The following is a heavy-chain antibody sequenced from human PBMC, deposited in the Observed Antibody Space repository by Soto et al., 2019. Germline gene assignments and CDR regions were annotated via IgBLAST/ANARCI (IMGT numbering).Heavy chain of an antibody. J-gene: IGHJ1*01. V-gene: IGHV3-30*05. CDR3: ARWGTTGGLDV. Sequence: QVHLVESGGGVVQPGTSLRVSCVASGFTFRSYVIHWVRQAPGKGLEWVALTSYDGTNNYYGDSVRGRFTISRDNSRKTVDLQMDSLRVEGTALYYCARWGTTGGLDVWGQGTLVSVSS. D-gene: IGHD3-16*01. CDR1: GFTFRSYV. CDR2: TSYDGTNN.